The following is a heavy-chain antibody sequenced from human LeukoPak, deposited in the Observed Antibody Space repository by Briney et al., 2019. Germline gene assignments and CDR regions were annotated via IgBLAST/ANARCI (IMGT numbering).Heavy chain of an antibody. J-gene: IGHJ4*02. Sequence: AASVKVSCKASGYTFTGYYMHWVRQAPGQGLEWMGWINPNSGGTNYAQKFQGRVTMTRNTSISTAYMELSSLRSEDTAVYYCARGSSAGYSSGWFWGALYYFDYWGQGTLVTVSS. D-gene: IGHD6-19*01. CDR1: GYTFTGYY. CDR3: ARGSSAGYSSGWFWGALYYFDY. CDR2: INPNSGGT. V-gene: IGHV1-2*02.